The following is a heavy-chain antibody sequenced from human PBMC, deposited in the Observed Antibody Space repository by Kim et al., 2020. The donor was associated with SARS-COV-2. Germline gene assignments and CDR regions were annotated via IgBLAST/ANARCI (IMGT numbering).Heavy chain of an antibody. V-gene: IGHV3-48*02. Sequence: YADSVKGRFTISRDNAKNSLYLQMNGLRDEDTAVYYCTRAPGSAALDCWGQGTLVTVSS. J-gene: IGHJ4*02. D-gene: IGHD6-13*01. CDR3: TRAPGSAALDC.